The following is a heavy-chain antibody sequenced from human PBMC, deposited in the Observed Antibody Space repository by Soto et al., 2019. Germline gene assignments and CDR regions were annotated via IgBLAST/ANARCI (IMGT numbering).Heavy chain of an antibody. J-gene: IGHJ5*02. CDR3: ARTYYSETRGSWSWFDP. V-gene: IGHV3-48*02. Sequence: VGSLRLSCAASVFSLSDYSMNCVRHSPGKGLEWLSYSSSSNTIYYADSVKGRFTISRDNGRNSLYLQMNSLRDEDTAVYYCARTYYSETRGSWSWFDPWGQATPVTVSS. CDR1: VFSLSDYS. CDR2: SSSSNTI. D-gene: IGHD3-22*01.